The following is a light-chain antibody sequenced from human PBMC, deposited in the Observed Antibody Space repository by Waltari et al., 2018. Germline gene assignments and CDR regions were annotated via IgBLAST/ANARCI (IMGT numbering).Light chain of an antibody. CDR3: QQRNSYPLT. V-gene: IGKV1-17*01. Sequence: DIQITQSPSSLSASVGDKVTITCRASKGISNALAWYQQKPGKATKLLIYAASNLQSGVPSRFSGSGSGTDFTITISSLQPEDFAVYYCQQRNSYPLTFGGGTKVEIK. CDR2: AAS. CDR1: KGISNA. J-gene: IGKJ4*01.